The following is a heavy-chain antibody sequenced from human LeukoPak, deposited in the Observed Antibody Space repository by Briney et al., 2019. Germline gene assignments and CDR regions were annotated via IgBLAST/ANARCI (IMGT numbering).Heavy chain of an antibody. CDR2: MSSIGTST. Sequence: GGPLSLSCAASGFIFSDYFMSWIRQAPGKGLEWVSYMSSIGTSTHYADSVKGRFTISRDNANNSLYLQMNSLRAEDTAVYYCARGGYGMDVWGQGTTVTVSS. CDR3: ARGGYGMDV. D-gene: IGHD1-26*01. V-gene: IGHV3-11*04. J-gene: IGHJ6*02. CDR1: GFIFSDYF.